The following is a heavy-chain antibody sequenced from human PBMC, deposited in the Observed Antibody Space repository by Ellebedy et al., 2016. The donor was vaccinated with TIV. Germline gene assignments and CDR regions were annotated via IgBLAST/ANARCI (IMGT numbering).Heavy chain of an antibody. D-gene: IGHD3/OR15-3a*01. J-gene: IGHJ6*02. CDR3: ARTDLRYGMDV. V-gene: IGHV4-34*01. CDR2: INEINQSGST. CDR1: GGPLSHNS. Sequence: SETLSLXXAVYGGPLSHNSWIWIRQSPGKGLEWIGEINEINQSGSTKYNPSLKSRVAISVDTSKNQFSLKLSSVTAADTAVYYCARTDLRYGMDVWGQGTTVTVSS.